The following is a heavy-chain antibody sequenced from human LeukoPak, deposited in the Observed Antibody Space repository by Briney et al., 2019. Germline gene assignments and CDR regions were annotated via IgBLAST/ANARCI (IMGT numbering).Heavy chain of an antibody. CDR1: GFTFSRFW. J-gene: IGHJ4*02. D-gene: IGHD1-26*01. CDR2: INTDVSNT. CDR3: ARDQSIAGRTTADY. V-gene: IGHV3-74*01. Sequence: RGSLRLSFAASGFTFSRFWKHWVRQAPGKGLVWVSRINTDVSNTIYADSVKGRFTISRDNAKNTLYLQMNSLRAEDTAVYYCARDQSIAGRTTADYWGQGTLVTVSS.